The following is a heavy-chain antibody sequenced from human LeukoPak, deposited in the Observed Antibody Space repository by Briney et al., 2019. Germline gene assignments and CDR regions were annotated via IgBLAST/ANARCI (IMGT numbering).Heavy chain of an antibody. D-gene: IGHD2-8*01. J-gene: IGHJ4*02. CDR3: AREGYCTNGVCYGDY. V-gene: IGHV1-8*03. CDR1: GYTFTSYD. CDR2: MNPNSGNT. Sequence: ASVKVFCKASGYTFTSYDINWVRQATGQGLEWMGWMNPNSGNTGYAQKFQGRVTITRNTSISTAYMELSSLRSEDTAVYYCAREGYCTNGVCYGDYWGQGTLVTVSS.